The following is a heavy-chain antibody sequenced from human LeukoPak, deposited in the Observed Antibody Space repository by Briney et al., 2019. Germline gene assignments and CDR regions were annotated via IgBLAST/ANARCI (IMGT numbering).Heavy chain of an antibody. J-gene: IGHJ4*02. CDR3: ARGRLEAAATDDY. Sequence: ASVKVSCKASRYTFTGYYMHWVRQAPAQGLAWMGWVNPNNCGTRYAQRFQDRVTMTMDTSITTAYMELSRLRSDDTAVYFCARGRLEAAATDDYWGQGTLVTVSS. D-gene: IGHD6-13*01. CDR1: RYTFTGYY. V-gene: IGHV1-2*02. CDR2: VNPNNCGT.